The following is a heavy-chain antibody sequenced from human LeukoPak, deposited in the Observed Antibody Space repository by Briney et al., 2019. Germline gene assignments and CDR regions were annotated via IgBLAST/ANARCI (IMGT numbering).Heavy chain of an antibody. J-gene: IGHJ5*02. Sequence: SETLSLTCTVSSGSFRTYYWSWIRQPPGKGLEWIGEINHSGSTNYNPSLKSRVTISVDTSKNQFSLKLSSVTAADTAVYYCARDPYVSDWFDPWGQGTLVTVSS. CDR3: ARDPYVSDWFDP. CDR1: SGSFRTYY. D-gene: IGHD3-10*02. V-gene: IGHV4-34*01. CDR2: INHSGST.